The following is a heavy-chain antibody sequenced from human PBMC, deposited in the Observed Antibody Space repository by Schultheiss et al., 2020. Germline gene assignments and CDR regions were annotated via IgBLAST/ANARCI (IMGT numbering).Heavy chain of an antibody. CDR1: GYTFTSYA. J-gene: IGHJ6*02. CDR2: ISAYNGNT. CDR3: ARERLDGGYSYGYSRGMDV. D-gene: IGHD5-18*01. Sequence: ASVKVSCKASGYTFTSYAMHWVRQAPGQRLEWMGWISAYNGNTNYAQKLQGRVTMTTDTSASTAYMELSSLRSEDTAVYYCARERLDGGYSYGYSRGMDVWGQGTTVTVSS. V-gene: IGHV1-3*01.